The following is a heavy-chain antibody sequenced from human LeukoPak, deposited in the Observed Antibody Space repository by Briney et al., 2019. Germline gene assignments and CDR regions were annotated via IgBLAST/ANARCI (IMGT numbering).Heavy chain of an antibody. CDR1: GGSISSYY. J-gene: IGHJ4*02. D-gene: IGHD3-10*01. CDR3: ARDRPASSGMDY. V-gene: IGHV4-59*01. CDR2: MYYSGAT. Sequence: SETLSLTCTVSGGSISSYYWSWIRQPPGKGLEWIGYMYYSGATNYNPSLKSRVTISVDTSKNQFSLKLNSVTAADTAVYYCARDRPASSGMDYWGQGILVTVSS.